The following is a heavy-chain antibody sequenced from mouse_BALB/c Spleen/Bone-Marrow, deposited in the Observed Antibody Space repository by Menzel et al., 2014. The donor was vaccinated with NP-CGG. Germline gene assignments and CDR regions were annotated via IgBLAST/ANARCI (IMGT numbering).Heavy chain of an antibody. V-gene: IGHV1S56*01. Sequence: QLQQSGPELVKPGASVRISCKASGYTFTNYYIHWVKQRPGQGLEWIGRIYPVNVHANFNEKFRGKATLTADKSSSTAYMQLSSLTSEDSAVYFCARWLLPYYAMDYWGQGTSVTVSS. D-gene: IGHD2-3*01. J-gene: IGHJ4*01. CDR2: IYPVNVHA. CDR3: ARWLLPYYAMDY. CDR1: GYTFTNYY.